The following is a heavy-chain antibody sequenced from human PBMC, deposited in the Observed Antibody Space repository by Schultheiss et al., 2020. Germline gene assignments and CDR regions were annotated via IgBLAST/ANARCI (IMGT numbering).Heavy chain of an antibody. J-gene: IGHJ6*02. V-gene: IGHV4-34*01. D-gene: IGHD4-17*01. CDR3: TGHDYGDYAEQKRYYGMDV. CDR1: GGSFSGYY. Sequence: SETLSLTFAVYGGSFSGYYWSWIRQPPGKGLEWIGEINHSGSTNYNPSLKSRVTISVDTSKNQFSLKLSSVTAADTALYYCTGHDYGDYAEQKRYYGMDVWGQGTTVTVSS. CDR2: INHSGST.